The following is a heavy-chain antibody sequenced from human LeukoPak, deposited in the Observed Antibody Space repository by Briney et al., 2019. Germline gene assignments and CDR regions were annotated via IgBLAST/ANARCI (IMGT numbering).Heavy chain of an antibody. Sequence: GSLSLSCAASGFTFSSYGMHWVRQAPGKGLEWVAVISYDGSNKYYADSVKGRFTISRDNSKNTLYLQMNSLRAEDTAVYYCAKRGQYCSSTSCSGMDVWGQGTTVTVSS. J-gene: IGHJ6*02. CDR1: GFTFSSYG. CDR3: AKRGQYCSSTSCSGMDV. V-gene: IGHV3-30*18. CDR2: ISYDGSNK. D-gene: IGHD2-2*01.